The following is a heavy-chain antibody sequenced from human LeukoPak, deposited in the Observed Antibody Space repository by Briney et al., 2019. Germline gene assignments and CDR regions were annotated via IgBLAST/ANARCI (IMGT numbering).Heavy chain of an antibody. CDR1: GGSISSYY. Sequence: SETLSLTCTVSGGSISSYYWSWIRQPPGKGPEWIGYIYYSGSTNYNPSLKSRVTISVDTSKNQFSLKLSSVTAADTAVYYCARESGSGWYYFDNWGQGTLVTVSS. CDR2: IYYSGST. D-gene: IGHD6-19*01. J-gene: IGHJ4*02. V-gene: IGHV4-59*12. CDR3: ARESGSGWYYFDN.